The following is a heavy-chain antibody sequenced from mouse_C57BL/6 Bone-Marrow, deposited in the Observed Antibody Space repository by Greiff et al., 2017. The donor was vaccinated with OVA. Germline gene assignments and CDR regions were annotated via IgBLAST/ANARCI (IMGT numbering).Heavy chain of an antibody. D-gene: IGHD2-9*01. CDR3: ARPTMVTTTDPYWYFDV. J-gene: IGHJ1*03. Sequence: QVQLQQPGAELVKPGASVKMSCKASGYTFTSYWITWVKQRPGQGLEWIGDIYPGSGSTNYNEKFKSKATLTVDTSSSTAYMQLSSLTSEDSAVYYCARPTMVTTTDPYWYFDVWGTGTTVTVSS. CDR2: IYPGSGST. CDR1: GYTFTSYW. V-gene: IGHV1-55*01.